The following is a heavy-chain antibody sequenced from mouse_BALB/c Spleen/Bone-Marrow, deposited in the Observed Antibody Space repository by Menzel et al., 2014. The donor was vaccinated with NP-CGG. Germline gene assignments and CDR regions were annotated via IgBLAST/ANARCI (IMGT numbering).Heavy chain of an antibody. D-gene: IGHD1-1*01. CDR2: INPSTGYT. J-gene: IGHJ4*01. CDR1: GYTFTSYT. CDR3: ARQITTVDYAMDY. Sequence: QVQLQQPGAELARPGASVKMSCKASGYTFTSYTMHWVKQRPGQGLEWIGYINPSTGYTEYSQKFEDKATLTADKSSSTAYMQLSSLTSEDSAVYYCARQITTVDYAMDYWGQGTSVTVSS. V-gene: IGHV1-4*01.